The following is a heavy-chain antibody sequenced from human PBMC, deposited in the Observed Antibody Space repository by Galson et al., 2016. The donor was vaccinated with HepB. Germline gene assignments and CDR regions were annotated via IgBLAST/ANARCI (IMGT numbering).Heavy chain of an antibody. Sequence: SLRLSCAGSGFTFSNAWMSWVRKAPGKGLEWVGRIKSNNDGGTIDYAAPVKGRFSISRDDSRNTVFLHINSLKTEDTAVYFCTIVDYYYTSGSYTVGDYWGQGTLVTVSS. V-gene: IGHV3-15*01. J-gene: IGHJ4*02. D-gene: IGHD3-10*01. CDR2: IKSNNDGGTI. CDR3: TIVDYYYTSGSYTVGDY. CDR1: GFTFSNAW.